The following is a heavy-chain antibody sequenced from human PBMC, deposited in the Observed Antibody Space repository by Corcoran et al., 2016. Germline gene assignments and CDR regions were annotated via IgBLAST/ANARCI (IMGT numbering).Heavy chain of an antibody. V-gene: IGHV4-34*01. CDR2: INHSGST. CDR3: ARGRVAAAGYYYYGMDV. J-gene: IGHJ6*02. D-gene: IGHD6-13*01. CDR1: GGSFSGYY. Sequence: QVQLQQWGAGLLKPSETLSLTCAVYGGSFSGYYWSWIRQPPGKGLEWIGEINHSGSTNYNPALKSRVPISVDTSKHQFSLKLSSLTAADTAVYYCARGRVAAAGYYYYGMDVWGQGTTVTVSS.